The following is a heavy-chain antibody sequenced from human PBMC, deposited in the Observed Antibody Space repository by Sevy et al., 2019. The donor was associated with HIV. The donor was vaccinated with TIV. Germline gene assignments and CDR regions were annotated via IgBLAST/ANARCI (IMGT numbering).Heavy chain of an antibody. CDR1: GFTFSSYA. CDR2: ISYDGSNK. V-gene: IGHV3-30-3*01. Sequence: GGSLRLSCAASGFTFSSYAMHWVRQAPGKGLEWVAVISYDGSNKYYAHSVKGRFTISRDNSKNTLYLQMNSLRAEDTAVYYCASLAVAGKDFDYWGQGTLVTVSS. CDR3: ASLAVAGKDFDY. J-gene: IGHJ4*02. D-gene: IGHD6-19*01.